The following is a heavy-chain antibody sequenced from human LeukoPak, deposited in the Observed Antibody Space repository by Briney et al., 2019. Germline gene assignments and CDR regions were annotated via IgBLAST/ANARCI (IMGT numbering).Heavy chain of an antibody. V-gene: IGHV3-53*01. Sequence: GGSLRLSCAASDFTVNNIYMTWVRQAPGKGLEWVSVIYRGGSTYYADSVKGRFTIYRDNSKNTLYLLMNSLRVEDTAVYFCARSRPPAVKDYYGLDVWGQGTTVTVSS. D-gene: IGHD6-13*01. J-gene: IGHJ6*02. CDR1: DFTVNNIY. CDR3: ARSRPPAVKDYYGLDV. CDR2: IYRGGST.